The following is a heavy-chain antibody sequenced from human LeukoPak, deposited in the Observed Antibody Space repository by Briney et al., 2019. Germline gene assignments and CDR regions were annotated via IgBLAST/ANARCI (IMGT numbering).Heavy chain of an antibody. CDR3: AREDVAAGDY. V-gene: IGHV4-39*07. CDR2: IYYSGST. CDR1: GGSISSRSYY. D-gene: IGHD6-13*01. J-gene: IGHJ4*02. Sequence: SETLSLTCTVSGGSISSRSYYWGWIRQPPGKGLEWIGSIYYSGSTYYNPSLKSRVTISVDTSKNQFSLKLSSVTAADTAVYYCAREDVAAGDYWGQGTLVTVSS.